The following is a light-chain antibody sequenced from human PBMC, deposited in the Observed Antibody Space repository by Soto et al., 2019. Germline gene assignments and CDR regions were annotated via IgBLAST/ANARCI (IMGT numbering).Light chain of an antibody. CDR3: PQRSNGTLT. V-gene: IGKV3-11*01. CDR1: QRGYNN. Sequence: EIVMTQSPATLSVSPGETATLSCRASQRGYNNVAWDQQRPGQAPRLLRDEASHRATCIPATFSGRGAGTDFTLTSSSLEPAAFAVYSCPQRSNGTLTFGGGTNVEIK. J-gene: IGKJ4*01. CDR2: EAS.